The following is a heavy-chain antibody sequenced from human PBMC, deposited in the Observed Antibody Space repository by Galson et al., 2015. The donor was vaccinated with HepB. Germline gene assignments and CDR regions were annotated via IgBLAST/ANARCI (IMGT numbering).Heavy chain of an antibody. CDR2: ISGSGGST. V-gene: IGHV3-23*01. CDR3: AKLDGGSGWYGRDWFDP. J-gene: IGHJ5*02. CDR1: GFTFSSYA. Sequence: SLRLSCAASGFTFSSYAMSWVRQAPGKGLEWVSAISGSGGSTYYADSVKGRFTISRDNSKNTLYLQMNSLRAEDTAVYYCAKLDGGSGWYGRDWFDPWGQGTLVTVSS. D-gene: IGHD6-19*01.